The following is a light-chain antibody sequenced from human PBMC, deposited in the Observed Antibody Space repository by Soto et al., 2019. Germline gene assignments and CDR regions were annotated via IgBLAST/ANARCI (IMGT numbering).Light chain of an antibody. CDR1: QGIRND. CDR3: LQKYFYPFT. V-gene: IGKV1-6*01. Sequence: AIQMTQSPSSLSASVGDRVTITCRASQGIRNDLDWFQQKPGKAPKLLIYAASNLQSGVPARFSGSGSGTDFTLTISSLQPEDFATYYCLQKYFYPFTCVPGTKVDIK. J-gene: IGKJ3*01. CDR2: AAS.